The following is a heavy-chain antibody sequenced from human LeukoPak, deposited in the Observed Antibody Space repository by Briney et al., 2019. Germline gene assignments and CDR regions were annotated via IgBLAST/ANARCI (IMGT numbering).Heavy chain of an antibody. Sequence: SETLSLTCTVSGGSISSYYWSWIRQPPGKGLEWIGEINHSGSTNYNPSLKSRVTISVDTSKNQFSLKVSSVTAADTAVYYCARGPLETYDFWSGSFDYWGQGTLVTVSS. CDR2: INHSGST. CDR3: ARGPLETYDFWSGSFDY. V-gene: IGHV4-34*01. D-gene: IGHD3-3*01. J-gene: IGHJ4*02. CDR1: GGSISSYY.